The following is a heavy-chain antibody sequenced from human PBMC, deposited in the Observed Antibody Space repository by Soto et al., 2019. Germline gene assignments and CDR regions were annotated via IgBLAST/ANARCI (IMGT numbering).Heavy chain of an antibody. D-gene: IGHD3-22*01. Sequence: SETLSLTCTVSGGSVSSGNYYWSWIRQPPGNELEWIAYISYSGSTNYNPSLKSRVSISVDTPKNQFSLKLTSVTAADTAVYYCARGRTYYYDDTGPYYFEHWGQGTLVTVSS. J-gene: IGHJ4*02. CDR3: ARGRTYYYDDTGPYYFEH. V-gene: IGHV4-61*01. CDR2: ISYSGST. CDR1: GGSVSSGNYY.